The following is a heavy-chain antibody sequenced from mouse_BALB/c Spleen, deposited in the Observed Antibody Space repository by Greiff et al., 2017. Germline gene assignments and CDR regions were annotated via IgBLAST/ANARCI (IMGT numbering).Heavy chain of an antibody. CDR2: IDPENGDT. CDR1: GFNIKDYY. Sequence: EVKLMESGAELVRSGASVKLSCTASGFNIKDYYMHWVKQRPEQGLEWIGWIDPENGDTEYAPKFQGKATMTADTSSNTAYLQLSSLTSEDTAVYYCTSNYGFAYWGQGTLVTVSA. D-gene: IGHD2-5*01. V-gene: IGHV14-4*02. J-gene: IGHJ3*01. CDR3: TSNYGFAY.